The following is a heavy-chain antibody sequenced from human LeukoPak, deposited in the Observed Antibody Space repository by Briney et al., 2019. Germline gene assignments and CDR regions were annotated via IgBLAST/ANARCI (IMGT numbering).Heavy chain of an antibody. V-gene: IGHV4-34*01. D-gene: IGHD3-9*01. Sequence: SETLSLTCTVSGGSISSYYWNWIRQPPGKGLEWIGEIEHSGSTKYNPSLKSRVIISVDTSKNQFSLKLSSVTAADTAVYYCARTSGDWLSWAWIGVDIWGQGTTVTVSS. CDR2: IEHSGST. J-gene: IGHJ6*02. CDR1: GGSISSYY. CDR3: ARTSGDWLSWAWIGVDI.